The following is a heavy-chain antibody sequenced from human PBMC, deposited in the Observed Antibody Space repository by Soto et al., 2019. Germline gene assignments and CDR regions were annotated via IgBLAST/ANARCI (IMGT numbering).Heavy chain of an antibody. CDR1: GYTFTSYY. CDR2: INPSGGST. Sequence: GASVKVSCKASGYTFTSYYMHWVRQAPGQGLECMGIINPSGGSTSYAQKFQGRVTMTRDTSTSTVYMELSSLRSEDTAVYYCAREVLRCVEWLLIRPEAPYYFDYLGQGTRVTVSS. D-gene: IGHD3-3*01. V-gene: IGHV1-46*01. J-gene: IGHJ4*02. CDR3: AREVLRCVEWLLIRPEAPYYFDY.